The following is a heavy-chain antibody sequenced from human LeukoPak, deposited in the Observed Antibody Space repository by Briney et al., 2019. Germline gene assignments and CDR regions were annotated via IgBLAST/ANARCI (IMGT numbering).Heavy chain of an antibody. J-gene: IGHJ6*03. CDR2: IYTSGST. CDR1: GGSISSYY. V-gene: IGHV4-4*07. D-gene: IGHD7-27*01. Sequence: PSETLSLTCTVSGGSISSYYWSWIRQPAGKGLEWIGRIYTSGSTNYNPSLKSRVTMSVDTSKNQFSLKLSSVTAADTAVYYCAREPRWVTGDRIGSYYYYYMDAWGKGTTVTVSS. CDR3: AREPRWVTGDRIGSYYYYYMDA.